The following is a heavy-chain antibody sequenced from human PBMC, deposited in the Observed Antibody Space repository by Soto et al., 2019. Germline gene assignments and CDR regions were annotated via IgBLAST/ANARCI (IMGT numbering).Heavy chain of an antibody. V-gene: IGHV3-53*02. J-gene: IGHJ6*02. Sequence: EVQLVETGGGLIQPGESLRLSCAASGFTVSSNYMSWVRQAPGKGLEWVSVIYSGGSTYFADSVKGRFTISRDNSKNTLFLQMNSLRAEDTAVYYCARVWSSWSYYYGMDVWGQGTTVTVSS. CDR2: IYSGGST. D-gene: IGHD6-13*01. CDR1: GFTVSSNY. CDR3: ARVWSSWSYYYGMDV.